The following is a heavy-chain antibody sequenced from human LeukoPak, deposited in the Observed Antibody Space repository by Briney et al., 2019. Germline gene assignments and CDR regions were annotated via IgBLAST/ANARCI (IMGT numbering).Heavy chain of an antibody. CDR1: GGTFSSYA. D-gene: IGHD2-21*01. V-gene: IGHV1-69*05. CDR3: ASSTLLGYYYYYYMDV. Sequence: AASVTVSFTASGGTFSSYAISWVRQAPGQGLEWMGGIIPIFGTANYAQKFQGRVTITTDESTSTAYMELSSLRSEDTAVYYCASSTLLGYYYYYYMDVWGKGTTVTVSS. J-gene: IGHJ6*03. CDR2: IIPIFGTA.